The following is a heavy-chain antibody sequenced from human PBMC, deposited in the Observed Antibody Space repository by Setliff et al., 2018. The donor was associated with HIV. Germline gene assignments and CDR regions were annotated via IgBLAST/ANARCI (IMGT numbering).Heavy chain of an antibody. Sequence: ASVKVSCKASGYSFSNYAINWVRQAPGQRLEWMGWIKTDSGSPTYAQGFTGRFVFSVDTSVTTAYLQISSLKAEDTAVYYCARALYGDYGGDLNWLDPWGQGTLCTVS. CDR3: ARALYGDYGGDLNWLDP. CDR1: GYSFSNYA. CDR2: IKTDSGSP. D-gene: IGHD4-17*01. J-gene: IGHJ5*02. V-gene: IGHV7-4-1*02.